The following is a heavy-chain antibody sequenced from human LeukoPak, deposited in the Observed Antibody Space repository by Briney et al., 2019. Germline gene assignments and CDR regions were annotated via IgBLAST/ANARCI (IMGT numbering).Heavy chain of an antibody. Sequence: SETLSLTCAVYGGSLSGYYWSWIRQPPGKGLEWIGEINHSGSTNYNPSLKSRVTISVDTSKNQFSLKLSSVTAADTAVYYCARGRGWFGESYFDYWGQGTLVTVSS. D-gene: IGHD3-10*01. CDR3: ARGRGWFGESYFDY. CDR1: GGSLSGYY. J-gene: IGHJ4*02. CDR2: INHSGST. V-gene: IGHV4-34*01.